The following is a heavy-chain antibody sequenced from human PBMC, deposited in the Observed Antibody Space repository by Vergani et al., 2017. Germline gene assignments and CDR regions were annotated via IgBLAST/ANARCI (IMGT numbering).Heavy chain of an antibody. Sequence: VQLVESGGGLVKPGGSLRLSCAASGFTFSSYSMNWVRQAPGKGLEWVAVIWYDGSNKYYADSVKGRFTISRDNSKNTLYLQMNSLRAEDTAVYYCARDKSGNYREETYYYGMDVWGQGTTVTVSS. CDR2: IWYDGSNK. D-gene: IGHD4-11*01. CDR1: GFTFSSYS. J-gene: IGHJ6*02. V-gene: IGHV3-33*08. CDR3: ARDKSGNYREETYYYGMDV.